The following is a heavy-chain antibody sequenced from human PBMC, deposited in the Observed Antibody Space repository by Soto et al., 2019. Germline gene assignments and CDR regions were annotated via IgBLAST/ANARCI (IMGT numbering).Heavy chain of an antibody. CDR2: IYHSGST. CDR3: GGGATRADFDY. D-gene: IGHD1-26*01. Sequence: PSETLSLTCAVSGYSISSGYYWGWIRQPPGKGLEWIGSIYHSGSTYYNPSLKSRVTISVDTSKNQFSLKLSSVTAADTAVYYCGGGATRADFDYWGQGTLFTVSS. CDR1: GYSISSGYY. V-gene: IGHV4-38-2*01. J-gene: IGHJ4*01.